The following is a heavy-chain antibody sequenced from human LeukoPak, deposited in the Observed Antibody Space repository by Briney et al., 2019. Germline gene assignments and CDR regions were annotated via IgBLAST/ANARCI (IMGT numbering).Heavy chain of an antibody. V-gene: IGHV4-4*09. CDR1: GGSISSYY. CDR3: ARQYCSSTSYSEFDY. CDR2: IYTSGST. Sequence: SETLSLTCTVSGGSISSYYWSWIRRPPGRGLEWIGYIYTSGSTNYNPSLKSRVTISVDTSKNQFSLKLSSVTAADTAVYYCARQYCSSTSYSEFDYWGQGTLVTVSS. D-gene: IGHD2-2*01. J-gene: IGHJ4*02.